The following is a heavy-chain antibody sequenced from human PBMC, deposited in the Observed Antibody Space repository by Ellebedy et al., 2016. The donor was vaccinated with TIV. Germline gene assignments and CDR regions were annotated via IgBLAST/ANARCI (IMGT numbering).Heavy chain of an antibody. J-gene: IGHJ3*02. CDR2: IIPILGIA. D-gene: IGHD5-24*01. CDR3: ARKRRDGYKVRELDAFDI. CDR1: GGTFSSYA. Sequence: ASVKVSCKASGGTFSSYAISWVRQAPGQGLEWMGRIIPILGIANYAQKFQGRVTITADKSTSTAYMELSSLRSEDTAVYYCARKRRDGYKVRELDAFDIWGQGTMVTVSS. V-gene: IGHV1-69*04.